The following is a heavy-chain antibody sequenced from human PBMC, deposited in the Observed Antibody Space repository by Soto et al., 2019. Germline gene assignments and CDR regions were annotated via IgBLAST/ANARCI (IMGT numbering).Heavy chain of an antibody. CDR3: AIGRWGNKY. CDR1: GGSFSPYY. CDR2: TDESGGI. J-gene: IGHJ4*02. Sequence: QVQLQQWRTGLLKSSETLSLNCAVYGGSFSPYYWSWVRQPPGKGLEWIGETDESGGIYYNPSLKSRATVSLDTSKKQFSLEVKSVTAADTAVYYCAIGRWGNKYWGQGTLVTVSS. V-gene: IGHV4-34*01. D-gene: IGHD3-16*01.